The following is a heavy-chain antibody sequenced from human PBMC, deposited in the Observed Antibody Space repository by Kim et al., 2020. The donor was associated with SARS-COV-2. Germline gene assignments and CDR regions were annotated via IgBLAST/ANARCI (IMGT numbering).Heavy chain of an antibody. CDR1: GFTFSRHV. V-gene: IGHV3-64D*09. CDR2: ISNDGDRT. Sequence: GGSLRLSCSASGFTFSRHVMHWVRHIPGKGLEYVSLISNDGDRTHYADSLNGRFTISRDNSKNMLYLQMTSLTAEDTAVYHCVKDDMAGNFDPWGQGVLV. CDR3: VKDDMAGNFDP. J-gene: IGHJ5*02. D-gene: IGHD6-19*01.